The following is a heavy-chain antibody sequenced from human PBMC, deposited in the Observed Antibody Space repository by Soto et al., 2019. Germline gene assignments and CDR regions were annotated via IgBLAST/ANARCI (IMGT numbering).Heavy chain of an antibody. J-gene: IGHJ4*02. CDR2: ISWNSGSI. V-gene: IGHV3-9*01. Sequence: EVQLVESGGGLVQPGRSLRLSCAASGFTFDDYAMHWVRQAPGKGLEWVSGISWNSGSIGYADSVKGRFTISRDNAKNSLYLQMNSLRAEDTALYYCAKGGYSGYDYKWEAAVGDDYWGQGTLVTVSS. D-gene: IGHD5-12*01. CDR1: GFTFDDYA. CDR3: AKGGYSGYDYKWEAAVGDDY.